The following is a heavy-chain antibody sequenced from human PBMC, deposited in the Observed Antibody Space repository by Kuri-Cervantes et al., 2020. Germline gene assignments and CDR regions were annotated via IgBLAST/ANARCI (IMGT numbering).Heavy chain of an antibody. CDR2: IKEDGSEK. Sequence: GESLKISCAASEFTFGTYAMTWVRQAPGKGLEWVASIKEDGSEKYYVDSVKGRFTISRDNAENSLYLQMSSLRAEDTAMYYCARRSSLPGSGSYYNDYYYGMDVWGQGTTVTVSS. V-gene: IGHV3-7*01. D-gene: IGHD3-10*01. J-gene: IGHJ6*02. CDR3: ARRSSLPGSGSYYNDYYYGMDV. CDR1: EFTFGTYA.